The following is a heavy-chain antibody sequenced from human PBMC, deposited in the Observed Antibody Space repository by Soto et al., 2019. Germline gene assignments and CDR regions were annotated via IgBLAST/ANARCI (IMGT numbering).Heavy chain of an antibody. Sequence: ASVKVSCKASGGTFSSYAISWVRQAPGQGLEWMGGIIPIFGTANYAQKFQGRVTITADKSTSTAYMELSSLRSEDTAVYYCATGRRWYWSGWFDPWGQGTLVTVSS. D-gene: IGHD6-13*01. CDR3: ATGRRWYWSGWFDP. V-gene: IGHV1-69*06. CDR1: GGTFSSYA. CDR2: IIPIFGTA. J-gene: IGHJ5*02.